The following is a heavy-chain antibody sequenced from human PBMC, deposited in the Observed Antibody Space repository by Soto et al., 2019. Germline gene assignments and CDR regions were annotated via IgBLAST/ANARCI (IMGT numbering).Heavy chain of an antibody. CDR1: GYTFTSYD. J-gene: IGHJ6*02. V-gene: IGHV1-8*01. CDR2: MNPNSGNT. CDR3: ARYYDSSGYYYYYGMDV. Sequence: ASVKVSCKASGYTFTSYDINWVRQATGQGLEWMGWMNPNSGNTGYAQKFQGRVTMTRNTSISTAYMELSSLRSDDTAVYYCARYYDSSGYYYYYGMDVWGQGTTVTVSS. D-gene: IGHD3-22*01.